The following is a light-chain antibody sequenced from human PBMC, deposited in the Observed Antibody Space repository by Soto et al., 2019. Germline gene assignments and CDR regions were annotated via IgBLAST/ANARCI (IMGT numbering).Light chain of an antibody. CDR3: SSYTTSRTLV. CDR2: EVT. CDR1: NSDVSGYNF. V-gene: IGLV2-14*01. Sequence: QSALTQPASVSGSPGQSITISCTGTNSDVSGYNFVSWYQQHPGKAPKLMIYEVTNRPSGVSNRFSGSKSDNTASLTISGLQAEDEADYYCSSYTTSRTLVFGGGTKLTVL. J-gene: IGLJ3*02.